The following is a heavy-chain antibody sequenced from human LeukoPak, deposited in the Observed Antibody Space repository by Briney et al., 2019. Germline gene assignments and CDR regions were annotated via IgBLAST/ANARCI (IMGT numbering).Heavy chain of an antibody. D-gene: IGHD4-17*01. Sequence: PGGSLRLSCAASGLTFSIYAMHWVRQAPGKGLEWVAGISKDGNSIRYADSVKGRFTISRDNSKNALFLQLDSLRAEDTAIYYCARNDYGDYYFDYWGLGTLVTVSS. V-gene: IGHV3-30*03. CDR1: GLTFSIYA. CDR3: ARNDYGDYYFDY. CDR2: ISKDGNSI. J-gene: IGHJ4*02.